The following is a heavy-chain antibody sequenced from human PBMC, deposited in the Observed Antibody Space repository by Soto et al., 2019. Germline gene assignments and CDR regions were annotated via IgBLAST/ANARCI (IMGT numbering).Heavy chain of an antibody. J-gene: IGHJ3*02. CDR1: GFTFSSYA. V-gene: IGHV3-30-3*01. CDR2: ISYDGSNK. CDR3: ARDAFDI. Sequence: QVQLVESGGGVVQPGRSLRLSCAASGFTFSSYAMHWVRQAPGKGLEWVAVISYDGSNKYYADSVKGRFTISRDNSKNPLYLQMNSLRAEDTAVYYCARDAFDIWGQGTMVTVSS.